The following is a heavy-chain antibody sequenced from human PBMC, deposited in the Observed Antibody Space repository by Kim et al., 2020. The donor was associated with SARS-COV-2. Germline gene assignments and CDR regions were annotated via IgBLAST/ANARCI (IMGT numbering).Heavy chain of an antibody. CDR3: ARELYYYGSGSPYYYYYGMDV. V-gene: IGHV1-18*01. CDR1: GYTFTSYG. CDR2: ISAYNGNT. J-gene: IGHJ6*02. Sequence: ASVKVSCKASGYTFTSYGISWVRQAPGQGLEWMGWISAYNGNTNYAQKLQGRVTMTTDTSTSTAYMELRSLRSDDTAVYYCARELYYYGSGSPYYYYYGMDVWGQGTTVTVSS. D-gene: IGHD3-10*01.